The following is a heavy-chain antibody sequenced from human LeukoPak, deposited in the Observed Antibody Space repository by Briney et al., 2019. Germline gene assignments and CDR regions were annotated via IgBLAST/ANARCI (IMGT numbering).Heavy chain of an antibody. J-gene: IGHJ4*02. CDR3: ARDGGHSTDLDY. CDR2: IKQDGSER. D-gene: IGHD6-13*01. Sequence: AGGSLRLSCATSGFTFSRHWMSWVRQAPGKGPQWVANIKQDGSERYYVGSVKGRFTISRDNAKNSLYLQMNSLRVDDTAVYYCARDGGHSTDLDYWGQGVLVSVSS. V-gene: IGHV3-7*01. CDR1: GFTFSRHW.